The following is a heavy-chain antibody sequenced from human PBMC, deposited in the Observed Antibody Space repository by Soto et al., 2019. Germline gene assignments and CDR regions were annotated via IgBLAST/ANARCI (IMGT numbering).Heavy chain of an antibody. D-gene: IGHD6-13*01. CDR2: IFYTGST. CDR3: ARLIAAAGITGWFDP. J-gene: IGHJ5*02. CDR1: GGPFSRGGYY. Sequence: TLSLTCTVSGGPFSRGGYYWSWIRQQPGKGLECIGYIFYTGSTYYDPTLKSRVTMSVDTSKRQFSLKLSSVTAADTAVYYCARLIAAAGITGWFDPWGQGTLVTVSS. V-gene: IGHV4-31*03.